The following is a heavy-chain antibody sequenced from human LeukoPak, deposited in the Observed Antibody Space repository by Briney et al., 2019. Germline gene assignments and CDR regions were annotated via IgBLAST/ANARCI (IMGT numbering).Heavy chain of an antibody. V-gene: IGHV3-30*04. CDR1: GFTFSSYA. Sequence: PGGSLRLSCAASGFTFSSYAMHWVRQAPGKGLEWVAVISYDKSHKYYADSVRGRFTISRDNAKNSLFLQMSSLRAEDTAVYYCARQGGFGMTGHSDYWGQGTLVTVSS. D-gene: IGHD3-9*01. J-gene: IGHJ4*02. CDR3: ARQGGFGMTGHSDY. CDR2: ISYDKSHK.